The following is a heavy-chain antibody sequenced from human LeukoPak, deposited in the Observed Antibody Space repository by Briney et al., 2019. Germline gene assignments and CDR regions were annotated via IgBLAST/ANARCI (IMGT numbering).Heavy chain of an antibody. CDR3: ATDGAGDYLNH. V-gene: IGHV1-24*01. Sequence: ASVKVSCKVSGYIFTEFSMHWVRQAPGQGLEWMGGFNPEDGETFYAQKFQGRVNMTEDTSTDTAYMELSSLSYDDTAVYYCATDGAGDYLNHWGQGTLVTVSS. CDR1: GYIFTEFS. J-gene: IGHJ4*02. D-gene: IGHD4-17*01. CDR2: FNPEDGET.